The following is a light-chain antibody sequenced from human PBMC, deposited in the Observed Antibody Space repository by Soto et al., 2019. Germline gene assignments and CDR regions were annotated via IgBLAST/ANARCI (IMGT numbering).Light chain of an antibody. Sequence: IQTTQSRSSLSEAVGDRVTIPFLASQTIGSWLAWYQQKPREAPKLLIYGASNLQSGVPSRFSGSGSGTDFTLTISSLQPDDFATYYCQQYNSYAWTFGQGTKVDIK. CDR3: QQYNSYAWT. J-gene: IGKJ1*01. V-gene: IGKV1-5*01. CDR1: QTIGSW. CDR2: GAS.